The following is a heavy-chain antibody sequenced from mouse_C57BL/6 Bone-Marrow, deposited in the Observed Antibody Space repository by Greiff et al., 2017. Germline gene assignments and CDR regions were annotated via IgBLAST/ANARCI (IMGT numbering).Heavy chain of an antibody. CDR1: GYSFTGYY. CDR2: INPSTGGT. CDR3: ARTQFAY. V-gene: IGHV1-42*01. Sequence: EVQLQQSGPELVKPGASVKISCKASGYSFTGYYMNWVKQSPEKSLEWIGEINPSTGGTTYNQKFKAKATLTVDKSSSTAYMQLKSLTSEDSAVYYCARTQFAYWGQGTLVTVSA. J-gene: IGHJ3*01.